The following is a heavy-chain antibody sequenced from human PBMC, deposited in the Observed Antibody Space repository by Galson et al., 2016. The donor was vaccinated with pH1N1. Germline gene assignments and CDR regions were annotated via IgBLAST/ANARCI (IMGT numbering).Heavy chain of an antibody. D-gene: IGHD5-12*01. V-gene: IGHV4-38-2*01. J-gene: IGHJ3*02. CDR3: ATYIVAPLFDAFDI. CDR2: IFHSGST. Sequence: ETLSLTCAVSGYSIISGYYWGWVRQPPGKGLEWIGSIFHSGSTYYNPSLKSRVTISVDTSRNQFSLTLSSVTAADTAVYYCATYIVAPLFDAFDIWGQGTMVTVSS. CDR1: GYSIISGYY.